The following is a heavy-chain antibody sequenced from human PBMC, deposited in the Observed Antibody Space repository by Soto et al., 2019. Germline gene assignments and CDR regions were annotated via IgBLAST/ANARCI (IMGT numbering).Heavy chain of an antibody. CDR1: GGSFSGYY. CDR3: ARWGQWLPSYYYCYYGIDL. CDR2: INHSGST. D-gene: IGHD6-19*01. Sequence: QVQLQQWGAGLLNPSETLSLTCAVYGGSFSGYYWSWIRQPPGKGLEWIGEINHSGSTNHNPSLKSRVTIAVDTSKNQFSLKLSSVTAADTAVYCCARWGQWLPSYYYCYYGIDLWGQGNTVTVSS. V-gene: IGHV4-34*01. J-gene: IGHJ6*02.